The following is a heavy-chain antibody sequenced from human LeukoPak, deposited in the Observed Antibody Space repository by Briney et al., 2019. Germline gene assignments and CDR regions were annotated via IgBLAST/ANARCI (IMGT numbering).Heavy chain of an antibody. CDR2: MYSSGCT. D-gene: IGHD4-11*01. J-gene: IGHJ4*02. CDR3: ARVPDSNYPYYFDY. CDR1: GGSISSSSYY. V-gene: IGHV4-39*07. Sequence: SETLSLNCTVSGGSISSSSYYWGWIRQPPGKRLEWIGSMYSSGCTYYNPSLKSRATISVDTSKNQFSLKLSSLTAADTAVYYCARVPDSNYPYYFDYWGQGTLVTVSS.